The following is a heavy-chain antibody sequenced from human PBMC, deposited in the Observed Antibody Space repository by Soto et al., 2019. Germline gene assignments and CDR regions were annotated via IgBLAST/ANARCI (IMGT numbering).Heavy chain of an antibody. CDR1: GGTFSSYT. D-gene: IGHD6-13*01. Sequence: SVKVSCKASGGTFSSYTISWVRQAPGQGLEWMGRIIPILGIANYAQKFQGRVTITADKSTSTAYMELSSLRSEDTAVYYCAREYSSSWYRAFDIWGQGTMVTVSS. CDR2: IIPILGIA. V-gene: IGHV1-69*04. J-gene: IGHJ3*02. CDR3: AREYSSSWYRAFDI.